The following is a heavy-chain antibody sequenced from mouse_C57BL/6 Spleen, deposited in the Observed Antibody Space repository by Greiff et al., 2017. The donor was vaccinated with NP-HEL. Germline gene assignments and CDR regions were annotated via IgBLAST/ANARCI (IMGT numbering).Heavy chain of an antibody. CDR1: GYTFTSYW. Sequence: QVQLQQPGAELVKPGASVKLSCKASGYTFTSYWMHWVKQRPGQGLEWIGMIHPNSGSTNYNEKFKSKATLTVDKSSSTAYMQLSSLTSEDSAVYYCAYYSKKEEYWYFDVWGTGTTVTVSS. CDR3: AYYSKKEEYWYFDV. V-gene: IGHV1-64*01. J-gene: IGHJ1*03. CDR2: IHPNSGST. D-gene: IGHD2-5*01.